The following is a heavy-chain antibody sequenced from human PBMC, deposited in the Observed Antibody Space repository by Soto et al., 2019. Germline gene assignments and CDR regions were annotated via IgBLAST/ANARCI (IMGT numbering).Heavy chain of an antibody. Sequence: GGSLSLSCAASGITFSDYGMHWVRQAPGKGLEWVAGVWKDGSNRYYVDSVKGRFTISRDNSKNTLYLQMNSLRDEDTAVYYCAKVPRGSNFGYYNFWGQGTLVTVSS. V-gene: IGHV3-30*02. CDR2: VWKDGSNR. D-gene: IGHD5-18*01. CDR3: AKVPRGSNFGYYNF. CDR1: GITFSDYG. J-gene: IGHJ4*02.